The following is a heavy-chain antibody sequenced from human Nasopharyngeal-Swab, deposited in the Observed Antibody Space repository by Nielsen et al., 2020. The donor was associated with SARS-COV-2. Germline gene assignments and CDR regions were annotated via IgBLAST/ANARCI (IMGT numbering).Heavy chain of an antibody. CDR2: ISSSSSYI. J-gene: IGHJ6*03. V-gene: IGHV3-21*01. CDR1: GFTFSSYS. D-gene: IGHD6-19*01. CDR3: ARARGEQWLVRSRYMDV. Sequence: GESLKISCAASGFTFSSYSMNWVRQAQGKGLEWVSSISSSSSYIYYADSVKGRFTISRDNAKNSLYLQMNSLRAEDTAVYYCARARGEQWLVRSRYMDVWGKGTTVTVSS.